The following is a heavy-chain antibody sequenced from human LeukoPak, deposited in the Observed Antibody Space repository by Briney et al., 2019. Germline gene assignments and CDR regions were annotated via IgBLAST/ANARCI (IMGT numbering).Heavy chain of an antibody. V-gene: IGHV4-4*09. CDR3: ARGSGPYYFDY. CDR2: IYTSGNT. CDR1: GGSIRTYY. D-gene: IGHD6-19*01. Sequence: PSETLSLTCTVSGGSIRTYYCSWIRQPPGKELEWIGYIYTSGNTNYNPSLKSRVTISVDTSKSQFSLKLTSVTAADTAVYYCARGSGPYYFDYWGQGTLVTVSS. J-gene: IGHJ4*02.